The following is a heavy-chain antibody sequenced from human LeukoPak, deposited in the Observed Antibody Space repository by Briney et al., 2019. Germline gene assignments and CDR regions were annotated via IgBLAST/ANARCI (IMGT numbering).Heavy chain of an antibody. D-gene: IGHD5/OR15-5a*01. CDR2: ITSNSGSA. CDR3: AKEIKLYDGGYFDY. J-gene: IGHJ4*02. CDR1: GFTFEDYV. Sequence: GGSLRLSCAASGFTFEDYVMHWVRQAPGKGLEWVSGITSNSGSAGYADSVKGRFTISRDNAKNSLYLQMNTLRTEDTAFYYCAKEIKLYDGGYFDYSGQGTLVTVSS. V-gene: IGHV3-9*01.